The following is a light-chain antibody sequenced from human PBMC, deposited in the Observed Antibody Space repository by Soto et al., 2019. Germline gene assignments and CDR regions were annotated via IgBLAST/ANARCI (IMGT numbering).Light chain of an antibody. J-gene: IGLJ1*01. CDR1: SSDVGGYNY. CDR3: CSYAGSYTLYV. CDR2: DVS. Sequence: QSALTQPRSVSGSPGHSVTISCTGTSSDVGGYNYVSWYQQHPGKAPKLMIYDVSKRPSGVPDRFSGSKSGNTASLTISGLQAEDEADYYCCSYAGSYTLYVFGTGTKATVL. V-gene: IGLV2-11*01.